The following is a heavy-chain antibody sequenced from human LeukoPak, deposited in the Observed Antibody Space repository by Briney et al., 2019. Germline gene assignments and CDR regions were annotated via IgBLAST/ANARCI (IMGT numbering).Heavy chain of an antibody. CDR3: AKLNKYCSSTSCYYYFDY. CDR2: IRYDGSNK. J-gene: IGHJ4*02. CDR1: GFTFNSYV. D-gene: IGHD2-2*01. V-gene: IGHV3-30*02. Sequence: GGALTLSCAASGFTFNSYVMHWVRQAPGKGLEWVAFIRYDGSNKYYAAPAKGRFTISRDNSKNTLYLQMDSLSAEDTAVYYCAKLNKYCSSTSCYYYFDYWGQGTLVTVSS.